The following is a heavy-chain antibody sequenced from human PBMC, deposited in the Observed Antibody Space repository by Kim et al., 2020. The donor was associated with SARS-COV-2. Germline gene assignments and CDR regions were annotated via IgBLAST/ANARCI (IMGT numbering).Heavy chain of an antibody. D-gene: IGHD6-19*01. CDR1: GGTFSSYA. V-gene: IGHV1-69*13. CDR2: IIPIFGTA. Sequence: SVKVSCKASGGTFSSYAISWVRQAPGQGLEWMGGIIPIFGTANYAQKFQGRVTITADESTSTAYMELSSLRSEDTAVYYCARDNGRSGWTFDYWGQGTLVTVSS. CDR3: ARDNGRSGWTFDY. J-gene: IGHJ4*02.